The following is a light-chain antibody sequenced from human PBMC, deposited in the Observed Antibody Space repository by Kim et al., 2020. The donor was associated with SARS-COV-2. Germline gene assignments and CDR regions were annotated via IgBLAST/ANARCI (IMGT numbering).Light chain of an antibody. V-gene: IGLV3-19*01. CDR3: NSRDSSANQVV. CDR2: AKN. J-gene: IGLJ2*01. CDR1: SLRTHY. Sequence: SSELTQDPAVSVALGQTVRIRCQGDSLRTHYPTWYQQRPGQAPILVLYAKNNRPSGIPDRFSGSNSGNTASLTIAGAQAEDEADYYCNSRDSSANQVVFGGGTQLTVL.